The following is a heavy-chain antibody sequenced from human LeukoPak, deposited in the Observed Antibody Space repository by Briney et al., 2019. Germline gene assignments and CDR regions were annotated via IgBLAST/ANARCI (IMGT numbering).Heavy chain of an antibody. Sequence: KPSETLSLTCTVSGDSISSYYWSWIRQPPGKELEWIGYSYHTGSTNYNPSLKSRVTISVEKPKNQFSLKLSSVTAGDTAVYYCATGYSSTWYYFDYWGQGTLVTVSS. D-gene: IGHD6-13*01. CDR3: ATGYSSTWYYFDY. J-gene: IGHJ4*02. V-gene: IGHV4-59*01. CDR1: GDSISSYY. CDR2: SYHTGST.